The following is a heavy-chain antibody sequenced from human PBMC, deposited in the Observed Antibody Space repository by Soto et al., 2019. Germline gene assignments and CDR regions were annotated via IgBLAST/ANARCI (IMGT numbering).Heavy chain of an antibody. Sequence: QLQLQESGPGLVKPSETLSLTCTVSGGSISSSSYYWGWIRQPPGKGLEWIGSIYYSGSTYYNPSLKSRVTISVDTSKNQFSLKLSAVTAADTAVYYCARRNVSYGSGSFGRFDPWGQGTLVTVSS. D-gene: IGHD3-10*01. CDR2: IYYSGST. CDR1: GGSISSSSYY. J-gene: IGHJ5*02. CDR3: ARRNVSYGSGSFGRFDP. V-gene: IGHV4-39*01.